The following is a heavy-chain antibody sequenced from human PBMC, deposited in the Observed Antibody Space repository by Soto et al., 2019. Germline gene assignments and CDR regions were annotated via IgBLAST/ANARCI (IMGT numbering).Heavy chain of an antibody. CDR2: IWHDGNNK. V-gene: IGHV3-33*01. J-gene: IGHJ6*02. CDR1: GFTFSNYG. Sequence: LRLSCAASGFTFSNYGMHWVRQAPGKGLEWVAIIWHDGNNKYYADSVRGRFIISRDNSKNRLYLQMNSPRAEDTAVYYCASDLVGASDSYGLDVWGQGTPVTVSS. CDR3: ASDLVGASDSYGLDV. D-gene: IGHD1-26*01.